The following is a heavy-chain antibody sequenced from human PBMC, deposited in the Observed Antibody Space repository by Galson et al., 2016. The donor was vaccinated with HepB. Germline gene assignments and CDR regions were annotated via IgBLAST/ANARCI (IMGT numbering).Heavy chain of an antibody. D-gene: IGHD4-11*01. V-gene: IGHV3-20*04. CDR3: ARDDYRVFGH. CDR1: GLSIGDYG. CDR2: INWSGVDS. Sequence: SLRLSCAASGLSIGDYGMIWVRQAPGKGLEWVSGINWSGVDSRYADSVKGRFTISRDDARNSLFLQMSSLRDEDTAVYYCARDDYRVFGHWGQGTLVTVSS. J-gene: IGHJ4*02.